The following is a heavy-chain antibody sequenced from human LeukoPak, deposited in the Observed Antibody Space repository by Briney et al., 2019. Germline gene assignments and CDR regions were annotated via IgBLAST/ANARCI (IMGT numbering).Heavy chain of an antibody. J-gene: IGHJ3*02. Sequence: SETLSLTCTVSGGSISNYYWSWLRQPPGKGLEWIGYISYSGSTNYNPSLKSRVTISVDTSKNQFSLKLSSVTAADTAVYYCARDLYYYDSSGRGDAFDIWGQGTMVTVSS. V-gene: IGHV4-59*01. CDR2: ISYSGST. CDR1: GGSISNYY. CDR3: ARDLYYYDSSGRGDAFDI. D-gene: IGHD3-22*01.